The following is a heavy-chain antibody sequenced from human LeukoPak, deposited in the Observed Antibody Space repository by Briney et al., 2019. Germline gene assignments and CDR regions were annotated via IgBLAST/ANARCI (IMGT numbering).Heavy chain of an antibody. CDR2: IIPIFGTA. V-gene: IGHV1-69*05. Sequence: ASVKVSCKASGGTFSSYAISWVRQAPGQGLEWMGGIIPIFGTANYAQKFQGRVTMTTDTSTSTAYMELRSLRSDDTAVYYCARTNVYYYDSSDYYPYFDYWGQGTLVTVSS. CDR3: ARTNVYYYDSSDYYPYFDY. CDR1: GGTFSSYA. D-gene: IGHD3-22*01. J-gene: IGHJ4*02.